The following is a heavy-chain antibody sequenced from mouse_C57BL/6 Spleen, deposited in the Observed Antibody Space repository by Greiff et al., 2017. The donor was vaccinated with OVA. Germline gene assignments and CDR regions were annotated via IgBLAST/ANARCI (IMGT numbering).Heavy chain of an antibody. D-gene: IGHD2-14*01. CDR2: IHPADGDT. J-gene: IGHJ2*01. CDR1: GYTFTSYW. Sequence: QVQLQQPGAELVKPGASVKVSCKASGYTFTSYWMHWVKQRPGQGLEWIGRIHPADGDTNYNQKFKGKATVTVDKSSSTAYMQLSSLTSEDSEVCDCAIIGEMNGSDYWGQGTTLTVSS. V-gene: IGHV1-74*01. CDR3: AIIGEMNGSDY.